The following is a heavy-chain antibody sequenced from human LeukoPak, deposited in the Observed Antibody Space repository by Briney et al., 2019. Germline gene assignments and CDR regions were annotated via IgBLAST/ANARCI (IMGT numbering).Heavy chain of an antibody. J-gene: IGHJ4*02. CDR1: GFTFSSYE. Sequence: GGSLRLSCAASGFTFSSYEMNWVRQAPGKGLEWVSYISSSDGTRTYADSVKGRFTISRDNAKKALYLEMSSLRAEDTAVYYCAREIVSAVAGNFDYWGQGTLVTVS. V-gene: IGHV3-48*03. CDR3: AREIVSAVAGNFDY. D-gene: IGHD6-19*01. CDR2: ISSSDGTR.